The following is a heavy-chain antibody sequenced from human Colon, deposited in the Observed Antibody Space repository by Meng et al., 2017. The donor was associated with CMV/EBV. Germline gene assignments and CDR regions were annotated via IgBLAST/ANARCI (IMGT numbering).Heavy chain of an antibody. J-gene: IGHJ4*02. CDR1: GGSISSSSYS. V-gene: IGHV4-39*07. CDR3: ARDYDRYTGSYLDF. D-gene: IGHD1-26*01. Sequence: GSLRLSCTVSGGSISSSSYSWGWIRQPPGKGLEWIGTIYWSGSTYYNPSLKSRLTMSVDTSTNQFSLRLAFVTAADTAVYYCARDYDRYTGSYLDFWGQGTLVTVSS. CDR2: IYWSGST.